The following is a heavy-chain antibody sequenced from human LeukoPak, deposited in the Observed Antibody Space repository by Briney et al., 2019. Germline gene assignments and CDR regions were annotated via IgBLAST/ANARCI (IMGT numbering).Heavy chain of an antibody. CDR1: VGSFSCYY. J-gene: IGHJ5*02. CDR2: SNHSGST. D-gene: IGHD2-2*02. Sequence: SETLSLTCAVYVGSFSCYYWSWIRQPPGKGLEWIGESNHSGSTNYNPSLKSRVTISVDTSKNQFSLKLSSVTAADTAVYYCARGGRIVVGPAAIGGWFDPWGQGTLVTVSS. V-gene: IGHV4-34*01. CDR3: ARGGRIVVGPAAIGGWFDP.